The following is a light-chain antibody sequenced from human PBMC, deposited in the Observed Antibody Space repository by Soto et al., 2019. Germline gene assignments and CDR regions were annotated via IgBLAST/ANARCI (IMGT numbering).Light chain of an antibody. J-gene: IGKJ1*01. V-gene: IGKV3-11*01. Sequence: IVLTPSPAPLSLSPGGKASLSSRAIQSVSNNYLAWYQQKPGQAPRLLIYHASNRATGIPARFSGSGSGTDFTLTISSLEPEDFAVYYCQQRDDWPPWTFGQGTKVDIK. CDR2: HAS. CDR3: QQRDDWPPWT. CDR1: QSVSNNY.